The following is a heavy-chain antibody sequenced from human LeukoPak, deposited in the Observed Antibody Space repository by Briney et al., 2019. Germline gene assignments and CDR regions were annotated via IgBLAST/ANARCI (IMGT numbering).Heavy chain of an antibody. CDR3: AREITTMVRGVTYYFDY. CDR1: GYTFTGYY. V-gene: IGHV1-2*02. D-gene: IGHD3-10*01. Sequence: ASVKVSCKASGYTFTGYYMHWVRQAPGQGLEWMGWINPNSGGTNYAQKFQGRVTMTRDTSISTAYMELSRLRSDDTAAYYCAREITTMVRGVTYYFDYWGQGTLVTVSS. J-gene: IGHJ4*02. CDR2: INPNSGGT.